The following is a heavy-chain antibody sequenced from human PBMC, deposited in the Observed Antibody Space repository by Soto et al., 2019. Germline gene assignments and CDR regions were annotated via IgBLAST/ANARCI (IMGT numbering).Heavy chain of an antibody. D-gene: IGHD2-2*01. V-gene: IGHV4-31*03. CDR2: IDCSGSN. J-gene: IGHJ5*02. CDR1: GGSISSGCYY. CDR3: ERARVPVVAPAATGRCEP. Sequence: SETLSLTCTVSGGSISSGCYYWSWLRQHPGKGLEWIGYIDCSGSNYYNLSLKSRVTISVDTSKNQFSLKLSTVTATDTALYDCERARVPVVAPAATGRCEPWGQGTLVTVSS.